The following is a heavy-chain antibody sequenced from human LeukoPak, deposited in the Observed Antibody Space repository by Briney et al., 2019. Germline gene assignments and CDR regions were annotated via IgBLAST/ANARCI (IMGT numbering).Heavy chain of an antibody. V-gene: IGHV3-23*01. J-gene: IGHJ4*02. D-gene: IGHD3-22*01. CDR3: AKGYCYDSSGYFDY. CDR2: ISGSGGST. Sequence: GGSLRLSCAASGFTFSSYAMSWARQAPGKGLEWVSAISGSGGSTYYADSVKGRFTISRDNSKNTLYLQMNSLRAEDTAVYYCAKGYCYDSSGYFDYWGQGTLVTVSS. CDR1: GFTFSSYA.